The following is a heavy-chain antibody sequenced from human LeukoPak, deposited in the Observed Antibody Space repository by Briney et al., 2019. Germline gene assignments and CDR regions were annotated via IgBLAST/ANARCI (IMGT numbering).Heavy chain of an antibody. Sequence: ASVKVSCKASGYTFTSYYMHWVRQAPGQGREWMGIINPSGGSTSYAQKFQGRVTMTRDTSTSTVYMEQSSLRSEDTAVYYCARDDSGSHIDYWGQGTMVTVSS. V-gene: IGHV1-46*03. CDR1: GYTFTSYY. D-gene: IGHD1-26*01. J-gene: IGHJ4*02. CDR3: ARDDSGSHIDY. CDR2: INPSGGST.